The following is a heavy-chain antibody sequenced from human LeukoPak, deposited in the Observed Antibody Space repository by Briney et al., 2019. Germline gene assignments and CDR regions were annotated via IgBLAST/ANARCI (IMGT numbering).Heavy chain of an antibody. CDR3: ARVYSSGWGNWFEP. CDR2: IYYSGST. V-gene: IGHV4-59*08. D-gene: IGHD6-19*01. Sequence: PSETLSVTCIVSVGSISRYYWSWIRQPPGKGLEGVGYIYYSGSTNYNPPLKSRVTISVDTTKNQFSLKLSTVTAADTAVYYCARVYSSGWGNWFEPWGHRNLVTASS. CDR1: VGSISRYY. J-gene: IGHJ5*02.